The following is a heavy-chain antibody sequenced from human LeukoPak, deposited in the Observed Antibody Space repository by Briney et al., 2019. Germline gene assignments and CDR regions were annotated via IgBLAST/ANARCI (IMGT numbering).Heavy chain of an antibody. J-gene: IGHJ4*02. CDR3: ATWSTIAWQDFDY. CDR2: ISSSGATI. D-gene: IGHD2/OR15-2a*01. Sequence: QTGGSLRLSCVASGFTFSSYEVNWVRQAPGKGLEWISYISSSGATIYYADSVKGRFTISRDNAKNSLYLQMNTLRAEDTALYYCATWSTIAWQDFDYWGLGTLVTVSS. CDR1: GFTFSSYE. V-gene: IGHV3-48*03.